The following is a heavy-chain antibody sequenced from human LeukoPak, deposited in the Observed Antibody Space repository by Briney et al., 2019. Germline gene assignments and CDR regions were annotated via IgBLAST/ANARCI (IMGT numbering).Heavy chain of an antibody. J-gene: IGHJ4*02. Sequence: GGSLRLSCAASGFTFNNYVMSWVRQAPGKGLEWVSLISGSGDRTYYADSVKGRFTISSDNSKNTLYLQMNGLRAEDTAVYYCAKDIEAMVVTVFDYWGQGTLVTVSS. D-gene: IGHD4-23*01. CDR1: GFTFNNYV. CDR3: AKDIEAMVVTVFDY. CDR2: ISGSGDRT. V-gene: IGHV3-23*01.